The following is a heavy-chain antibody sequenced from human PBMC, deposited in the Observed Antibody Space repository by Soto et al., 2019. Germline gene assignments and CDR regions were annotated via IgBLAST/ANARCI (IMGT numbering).Heavy chain of an antibody. Sequence: PSETLSLTCTVSGGSISSSSYYWGWIRQPPGKGLEWIGSIYYSGSTYYNPSLKSRVTISVDTSKNQFSLKLSSVTAADAAVYYCGGEYYNILPRYGMDVWGQGTTVPVSS. CDR3: GGEYYNILPRYGMDV. CDR2: IYYSGST. V-gene: IGHV4-39*01. CDR1: GGSISSSSYY. D-gene: IGHD3-9*01. J-gene: IGHJ6*02.